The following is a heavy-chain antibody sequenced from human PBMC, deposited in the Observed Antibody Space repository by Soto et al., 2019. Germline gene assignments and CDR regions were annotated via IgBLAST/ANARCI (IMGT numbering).Heavy chain of an antibody. CDR3: AADGSTYYYDSSGRTLAY. V-gene: IGHV1-58*01. Sequence: SVKVSFKASGFTFTSSAVQWVRQARGQRLEWIGWIVVGSGNTNYAQKFQERVTITRDMSTSTAYMELSSLRSEDTAVYYCAADGSTYYYDSSGRTLAYWGQGTLVTVSS. CDR2: IVVGSGNT. J-gene: IGHJ4*02. D-gene: IGHD3-22*01. CDR1: GFTFTSSA.